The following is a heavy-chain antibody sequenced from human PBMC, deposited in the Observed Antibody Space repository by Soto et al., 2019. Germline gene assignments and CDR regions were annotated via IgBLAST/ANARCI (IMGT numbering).Heavy chain of an antibody. Sequence: ASVKVSCKASGYTFTSYAMHWVRQAPGQRLEWMGWINAGNGNTKYSQKFQGRVTITRDTSASTAYMELSSLRSEVSAVYYCARGLMVYAIGYWGQGTLVTVSS. J-gene: IGHJ4*02. V-gene: IGHV1-3*01. CDR1: GYTFTSYA. D-gene: IGHD2-8*01. CDR3: ARGLMVYAIGY. CDR2: INAGNGNT.